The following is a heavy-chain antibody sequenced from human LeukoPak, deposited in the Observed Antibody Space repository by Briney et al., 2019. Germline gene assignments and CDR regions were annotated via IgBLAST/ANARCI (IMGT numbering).Heavy chain of an antibody. CDR2: INPNSGGT. Sequence: ASVKVSCKASGYTFTGYYMHWVRQAPGQGLEWMGWINPNSGGTNYAQNFQGRVTMTRDTSISSACMELSSLRSDDTAVYYCARDLGGSYFAFDIWGQGTMITVSS. V-gene: IGHV1-2*02. D-gene: IGHD1-26*01. CDR3: ARDLGGSYFAFDI. J-gene: IGHJ3*02. CDR1: GYTFTGYY.